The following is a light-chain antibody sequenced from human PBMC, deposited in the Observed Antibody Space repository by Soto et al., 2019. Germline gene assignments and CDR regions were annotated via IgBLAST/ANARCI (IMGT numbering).Light chain of an antibody. CDR3: QLYGGSHMFS. CDR1: QSVSSN. V-gene: IGKV3-15*01. CDR2: GAS. J-gene: IGKJ2*01. Sequence: EIVMTQSPATLSVSPGERATLSCRANQSVSSNLAWYQQKPGQAPRLLISGASTRATGIPDRFSGSGSGTEFTLTISSLQSEDFAVYYCQLYGGSHMFSFGQGTKLQIK.